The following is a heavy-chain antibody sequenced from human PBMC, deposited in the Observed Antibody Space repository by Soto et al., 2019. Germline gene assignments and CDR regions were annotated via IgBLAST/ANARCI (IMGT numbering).Heavy chain of an antibody. V-gene: IGHV1-69*12. CDR3: ARGHPATAINSFDY. J-gene: IGHJ4*02. CDR2: ILPIFGTA. CDR1: GGTCSSYA. Sequence: QVKLVQSGAEVKKPGSSVKVSCKASGGTCSSYAISWVRQDPGQGLEWMGGILPIFGTANHAQKLQGRVPLTADESTSTAYMELTSLRSEDTAVYYCARGHPATAINSFDYWGQGTLVTVSS. D-gene: IGHD2-21*02.